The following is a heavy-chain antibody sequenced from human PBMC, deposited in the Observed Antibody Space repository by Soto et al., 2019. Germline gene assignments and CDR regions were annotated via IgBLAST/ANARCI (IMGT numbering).Heavy chain of an antibody. CDR2: IIPIFGTA. CDR1: GGTFSSYA. CDR3: ARGMIVVVITTFYYYGMDV. Sequence: SVKVSCKASGGTFSSYAISWVRQAPGQGLEWMGGIIPIFGTANYAQKFQGRVTITADESTSTDYMELSSLRSEDTAVYYCARGMIVVVITTFYYYGMDVWGQGTTVTV. V-gene: IGHV1-69*13. J-gene: IGHJ6*02. D-gene: IGHD3-22*01.